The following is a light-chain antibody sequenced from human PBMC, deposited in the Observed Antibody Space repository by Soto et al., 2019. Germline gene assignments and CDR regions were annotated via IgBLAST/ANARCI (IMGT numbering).Light chain of an antibody. V-gene: IGKV1-12*01. CDR3: QQANSFPLT. Sequence: DIQMTQSPSSVSASVGDSISITCRTRRVISSWLAWYQQKPGRAPKLLIYTGSSLQSGVPSRFSGTGSGTDFTLTISNLQPEDVATYYCQQANSFPLTFGGGTKVEIK. CDR2: TGS. CDR1: RVISSW. J-gene: IGKJ4*01.